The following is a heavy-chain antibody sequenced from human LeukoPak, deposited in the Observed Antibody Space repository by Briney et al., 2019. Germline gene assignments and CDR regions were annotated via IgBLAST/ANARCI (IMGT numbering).Heavy chain of an antibody. J-gene: IGHJ4*02. V-gene: IGHV3-21*01. D-gene: IGHD3-22*01. CDR3: VGLRRNSDTSGFYYYYDF. Sequence: GGPLRLSCLASGYTFSSYSINWVRQAPGKGLEWVSSISVRSNYIYYADSVRGRFRISRDDARDSLYLQMNSLRAEDTAVYYCVGLRRNSDTSGFYYYYDFWGQGTLVTVSS. CDR1: GYTFSSYS. CDR2: ISVRSNYI.